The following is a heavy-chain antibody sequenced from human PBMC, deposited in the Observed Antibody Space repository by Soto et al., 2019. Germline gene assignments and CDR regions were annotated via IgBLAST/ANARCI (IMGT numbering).Heavy chain of an antibody. V-gene: IGHV1-46*01. CDR1: GYTFTSYY. J-gene: IGHJ4*02. D-gene: IGHD2-15*01. Sequence: ASVKVSCKASGYTFTSYYMHWVRQAPGQGLEWMGIINPSGGSTSYAQKFQGRVTMTRNTSIGTAYMGLGSLRSDDTAVYYCARVMSGGHSDYWGQGTLVTVSS. CDR2: INPSGGST. CDR3: ARVMSGGHSDY.